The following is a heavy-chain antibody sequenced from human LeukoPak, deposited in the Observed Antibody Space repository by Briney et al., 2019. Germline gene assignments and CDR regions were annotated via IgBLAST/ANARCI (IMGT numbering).Heavy chain of an antibody. CDR2: ISSSSSYI. CDR3: ARDRDIAAAGLNFDY. D-gene: IGHD6-13*01. V-gene: IGHV3-21*01. CDR1: GFTFSSYW. J-gene: IGHJ4*02. Sequence: GGSLRLSCTASGFTFSSYWMHWVRQAPGKGLEWVSSISSSSSYIYYADSVKGRFTISRDNAKNSLYLQMNSLRAEDTAVYYCARDRDIAAAGLNFDYWGQGTLVTVSS.